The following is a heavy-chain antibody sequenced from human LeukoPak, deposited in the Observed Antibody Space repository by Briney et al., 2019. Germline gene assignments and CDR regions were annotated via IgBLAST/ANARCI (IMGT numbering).Heavy chain of an antibody. CDR2: ISSSSSTI. J-gene: IGHJ4*02. V-gene: IGHV3-48*01. Sequence: PGGSLRLSCAASGFTFSSYSMNWVRQAPGKGLEWVSYISSSSSTIYYADSVKGRFTISRDNAKNSLYLQMNSLRAEDTAVYYCARGQLGRGGNYFDYWGQGTLVTVSS. D-gene: IGHD3-16*01. CDR1: GFTFSSYS. CDR3: ARGQLGRGGNYFDY.